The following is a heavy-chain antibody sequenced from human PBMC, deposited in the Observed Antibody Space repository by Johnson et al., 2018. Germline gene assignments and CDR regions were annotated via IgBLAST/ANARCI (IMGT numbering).Heavy chain of an antibody. D-gene: IGHD5-18*01. V-gene: IGHV3-74*02. CDR1: GFTFSRYW. CDR3: ARERGGSVSYGDAFDI. J-gene: IGHJ3*02. Sequence: VQLVQSGGGSVQPGGSLRLSCVASGFTFSRYWMHWVRQAPGKGLVWVSRMSSDGRTIHYADSVKGRLTISRDNAKNTLYLQMNSLRADDMAVYYCARERGGSVSYGDAFDIWGQGTMVTVSS. CDR2: MSSDGRTI.